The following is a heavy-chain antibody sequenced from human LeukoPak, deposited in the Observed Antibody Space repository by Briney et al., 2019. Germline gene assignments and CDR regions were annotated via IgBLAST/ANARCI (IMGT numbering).Heavy chain of an antibody. CDR3: ARRKRGGDASVGPFDY. D-gene: IGHD2-21*02. J-gene: IGHJ4*02. V-gene: IGHV5-51*01. CDR1: GYSFTSYW. CDR2: IYPGDSDT. Sequence: GESLKISCKGSGYSFTSYWIGWVRQMPGKGLEWMGIIYPGDSDTRYSPSFQGQVTISADKSISTAYLQWSSLKASDTAMYYRARRKRGGDASVGPFDYWGQGTLVTVSS.